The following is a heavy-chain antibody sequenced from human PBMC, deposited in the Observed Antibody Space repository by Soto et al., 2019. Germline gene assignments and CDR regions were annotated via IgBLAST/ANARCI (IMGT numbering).Heavy chain of an antibody. D-gene: IGHD3-16*02. V-gene: IGHV4-31*03. CDR3: ASVDTFGGVIDKARAVFDY. J-gene: IGHJ4*02. Sequence: PSETLSLTCTVSGGSISSGGYYWSWIRQHPGKGLEWIGYIYYSGSTYYNPSLKSRVTISVDTSKNQFFLKLSSVTAADTAVYYCASVDTFGGVIDKARAVFDYWGQGTLVTVSS. CDR2: IYYSGST. CDR1: GGSISSGGYY.